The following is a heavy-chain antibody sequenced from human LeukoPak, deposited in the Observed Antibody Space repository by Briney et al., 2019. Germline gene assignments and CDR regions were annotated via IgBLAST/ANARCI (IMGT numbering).Heavy chain of an antibody. CDR1: GFTFSSYA. CDR2: ISDSGGNT. Sequence: EGSLRLSCAASGFTFSSYAMSWVRQAPGKGLEWVSAISDSGGNTYYADSVKGRITISRDNSKNTLYLQMNSLRAEDTAVYYCAKEELGYCSGGNCYSLPFDYWGQGTLVTVSS. J-gene: IGHJ4*02. V-gene: IGHV3-23*01. D-gene: IGHD2-15*01. CDR3: AKEELGYCSGGNCYSLPFDY.